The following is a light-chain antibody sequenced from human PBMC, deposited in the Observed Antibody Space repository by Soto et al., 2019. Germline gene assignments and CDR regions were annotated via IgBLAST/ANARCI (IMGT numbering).Light chain of an antibody. CDR3: QQTNSFPRT. J-gene: IGKJ1*01. CDR1: QGVNRW. CDR2: AAS. V-gene: IGKV1-12*01. Sequence: DIQMTQSPSSVAASVGDRVTLTCRASQGVNRWLAWYQQKPGKAPKVLIYAASSLQSGVPSRFSGSGSGTDFTLTFSSLQPEDFATYYCQQTNSFPRTFGQGTKVEI.